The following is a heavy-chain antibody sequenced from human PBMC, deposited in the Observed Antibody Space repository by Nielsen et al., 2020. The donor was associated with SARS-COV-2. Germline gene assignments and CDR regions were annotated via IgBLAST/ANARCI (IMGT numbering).Heavy chain of an antibody. CDR3: ARAQLRSTWDFDS. CDR1: GYTFTNYY. Sequence: ASVKVSCKASGYTFTNYYMHWVRQAPGQGLEWMGIINPSGGTTIYAQKFQGRVTMTRDTSTSTVYMELTTLRSEDTATYCCARAQLRSTWDFDSWGQGTLVTVSS. J-gene: IGHJ4*02. CDR2: INPSGGTT. V-gene: IGHV1-46*01. D-gene: IGHD2-2*01.